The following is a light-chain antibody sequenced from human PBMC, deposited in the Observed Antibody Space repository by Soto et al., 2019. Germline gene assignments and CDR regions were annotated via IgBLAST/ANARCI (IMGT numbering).Light chain of an antibody. V-gene: IGKV1-5*03. CDR3: QHYNSYSEA. Sequence: DIQMTQSPSTLSGSVGDRVTITCRASQTISSWLVWYQQKPGKAPKLLIYKASTLKSGVPSRFSGSGSGTEFTLTISSRQPDDFASYYCQHYNSYSEAFGQGTKVDI. J-gene: IGKJ1*01. CDR1: QTISSW. CDR2: KAS.